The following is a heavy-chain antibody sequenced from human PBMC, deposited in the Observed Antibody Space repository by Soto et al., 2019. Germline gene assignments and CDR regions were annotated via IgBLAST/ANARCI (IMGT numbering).Heavy chain of an antibody. CDR3: SYYYDSSGYQVYGMDV. Sequence: GGSLRLSCAASGFTFSSYGMSWVRQAPGKGLEWVSSISGSGGSTYYADSVKGRFTISRDNSKNRLYLQMNSLRAEDTAVYYCSYYYDSSGYQVYGMDVWGQGTTVTVSS. D-gene: IGHD3-22*01. V-gene: IGHV3-23*01. CDR2: ISGSGGST. J-gene: IGHJ6*02. CDR1: GFTFSSYG.